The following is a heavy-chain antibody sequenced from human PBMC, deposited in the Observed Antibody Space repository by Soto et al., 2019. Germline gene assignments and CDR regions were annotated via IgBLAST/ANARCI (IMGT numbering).Heavy chain of an antibody. CDR1: GFALSNARMG. J-gene: IGHJ6*02. CDR2: IFSNDEK. Sequence: SGPTLVNPTETLTLTCTVSGFALSNARMGVSWIRQPPGKALEWLAHIFSNDEKSYSTSLKSRLTISKDTSKSQVVLTMTNMDPVDTATYYCARIPRRQLGDYYYGMDVWGQGTTVTVSS. V-gene: IGHV2-26*01. CDR3: ARIPRRQLGDYYYGMDV. D-gene: IGHD6-13*01.